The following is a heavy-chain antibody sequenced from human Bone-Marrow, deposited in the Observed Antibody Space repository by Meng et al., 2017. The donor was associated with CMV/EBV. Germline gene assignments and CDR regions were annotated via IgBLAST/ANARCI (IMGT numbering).Heavy chain of an antibody. V-gene: IGHV3-7*01. CDR1: GFIFSGFW. CDR2: INQDETEK. Sequence: GESLKISCAASGFIFSGFWMSWVRQAPGRGLEWVANINQDETEKYYVDSVKGRFTISRDNAKNSLYLQMNSLRAEDTAVYYCARPQYSRSSGLDGMDVWGQGTTVTVSS. D-gene: IGHD6-6*01. J-gene: IGHJ6*02. CDR3: ARPQYSRSSGLDGMDV.